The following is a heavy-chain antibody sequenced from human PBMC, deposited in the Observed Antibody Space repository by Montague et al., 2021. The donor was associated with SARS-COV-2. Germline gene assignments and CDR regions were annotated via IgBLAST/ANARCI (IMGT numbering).Heavy chain of an antibody. Sequence: SETLSLTCTVSGGSISSSSYYWGWIRQPPGKGLEWIGSIYYSGSTYYNPSLKSRVIISADTSKDQFSLKLSSVTAADTAVYYCAREYDYVWGSYRYPYYYYGMDVWGQGTTVTVSS. J-gene: IGHJ6*02. CDR2: IYYSGST. CDR3: AREYDYVWGSYRYPYYYYGMDV. V-gene: IGHV4-39*02. CDR1: GGSISSSSYY. D-gene: IGHD3-16*02.